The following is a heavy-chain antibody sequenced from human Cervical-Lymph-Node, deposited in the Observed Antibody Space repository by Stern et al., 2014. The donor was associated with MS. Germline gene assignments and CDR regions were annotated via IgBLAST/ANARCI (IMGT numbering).Heavy chain of an antibody. J-gene: IGHJ6*02. CDR3: ARVRELGMDV. CDR2: IIPILGTA. Sequence: VQLVQSGAEVKKPGSSVKVSCKASGGTFSSYAISWGRQAPGQGLEWMGGIIPILGTANYAQKFQGRVTITADDSTSTAFMELSSLRSEDTAMYYCARVRELGMDVWGQGTTVTVSS. CDR1: GGTFSSYA. V-gene: IGHV1-69*01. D-gene: IGHD1-7*01.